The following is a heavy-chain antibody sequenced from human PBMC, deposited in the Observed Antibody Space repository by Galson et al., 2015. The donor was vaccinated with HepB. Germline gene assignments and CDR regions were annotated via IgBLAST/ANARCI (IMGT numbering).Heavy chain of an antibody. V-gene: IGHV3-23*01. D-gene: IGHD3-22*01. Sequence: SLRLSCAASGFTFSSYAMSWVRQAPGKGLEWVSAISGSGGSTYYADSVKGRFTISRDNSKNTLYLQMNSLRAEDTAVYYCAKSHYYDSSGYYYDYWGQGTLVTVPS. J-gene: IGHJ4*02. CDR2: ISGSGGST. CDR1: GFTFSSYA. CDR3: AKSHYYDSSGYYYDY.